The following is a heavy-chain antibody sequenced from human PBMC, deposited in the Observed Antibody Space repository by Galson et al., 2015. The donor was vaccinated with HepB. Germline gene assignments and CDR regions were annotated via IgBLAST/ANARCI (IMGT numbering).Heavy chain of an antibody. CDR3: TTGATSVDFWTGQWG. Sequence: SLRLSCAASGFTFSNAWMNWVRQAPGKGLEWFARIKRKADGETINYAAPVQGRFIISRDDLKDTLYLQMNSLKTEDTAVYYCTTGATSVDFWTGQWGWGQGTLVTVSS. V-gene: IGHV3-15*01. J-gene: IGHJ4*02. CDR2: IKRKADGETI. D-gene: IGHD3/OR15-3a*01. CDR1: GFTFSNAW.